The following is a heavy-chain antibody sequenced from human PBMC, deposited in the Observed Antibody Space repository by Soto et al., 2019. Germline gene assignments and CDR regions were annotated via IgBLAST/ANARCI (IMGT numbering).Heavy chain of an antibody. V-gene: IGHV4-59*01. Sequence: SETLSLTCTVSGGSISNYYWSWIRQPPGKGLEWIGYIYYSGSTDYNPSLKSRVTISVDTSKNQFSLKLSSVSAADTAVYYCARCDADSSSWFHSGWYAFDIWGQGTMVTVSS. D-gene: IGHD6-13*01. CDR3: ARCDADSSSWFHSGWYAFDI. J-gene: IGHJ3*02. CDR1: GGSISNYY. CDR2: IYYSGST.